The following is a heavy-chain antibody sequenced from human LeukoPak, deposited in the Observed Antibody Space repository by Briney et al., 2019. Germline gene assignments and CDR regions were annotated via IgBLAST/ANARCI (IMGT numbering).Heavy chain of an antibody. CDR3: ASRYCSSTSCYVPYNWFDP. CDR2: IIPIFGTA. CDR1: GGTFSSYA. J-gene: IGHJ5*02. V-gene: IGHV1-69*13. Sequence: SVKVCCKASGGTFSSYAISLVRQPPGQGLEWMGGIIPIFGTANYTQKFQGRDTITADESTRTAYIELSSLRYEDTAVYYCASRYCSSTSCYVPYNWFDPWGQGTLVTVSS. D-gene: IGHD2-2*01.